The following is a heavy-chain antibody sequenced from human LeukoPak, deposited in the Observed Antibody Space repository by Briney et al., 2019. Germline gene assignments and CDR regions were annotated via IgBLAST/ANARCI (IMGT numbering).Heavy chain of an antibody. CDR2: ISGSGGST. CDR3: AKAPGSYYDSSGYYHWYFDL. J-gene: IGHJ2*01. Sequence: GGSLRLSCAASGFTFSSYAVGWVRQAPGKGLEWVSAISGSGGSTYYADSVKGRFTISRDNSKNTLYLQMNSLRAEDTAVYYCAKAPGSYYDSSGYYHWYFDLWGRGTLVTVSS. V-gene: IGHV3-23*01. D-gene: IGHD3-22*01. CDR1: GFTFSSYA.